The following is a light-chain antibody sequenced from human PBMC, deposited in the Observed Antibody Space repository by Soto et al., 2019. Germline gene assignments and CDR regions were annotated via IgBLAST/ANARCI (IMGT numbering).Light chain of an antibody. J-gene: IGLJ1*01. CDR3: GSYSGSTTLGYV. CDR2: DVS. V-gene: IGLV2-14*01. Sequence: QTGPASPGSGLGTPGQSMTFPYNETGTDVGGYNFVSWYQQHPGKAPKLIIYDVSDRPSGMSNRFSGSKSGNTASLTISGLQAEDEAVYFCGSYSGSTTLGYVFGTGTKVTVL. CDR1: GTDVGGYNF.